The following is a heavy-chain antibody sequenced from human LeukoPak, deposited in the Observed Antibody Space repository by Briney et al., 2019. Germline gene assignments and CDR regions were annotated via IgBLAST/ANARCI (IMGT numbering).Heavy chain of an antibody. J-gene: IGHJ4*02. CDR1: GFTFSSYA. V-gene: IGHV3-43*02. D-gene: IGHD5-18*01. CDR3: AKDIKASGYSYGDAYFDY. CDR2: ISWDGGST. Sequence: SGGSLRLSCAASGFTFSSYAMSWVRQAPGKGLEWVSLISWDGGSTYYADSVKGRFTISRDNSKNSLYLQMNSLRTEDTALYYCAKDIKASGYSYGDAYFDYWGQGTLVTVSS.